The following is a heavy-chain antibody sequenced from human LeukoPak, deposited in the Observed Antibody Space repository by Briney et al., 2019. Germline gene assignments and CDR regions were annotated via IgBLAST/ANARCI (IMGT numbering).Heavy chain of an antibody. D-gene: IGHD3-9*01. CDR3: AKAVRRYFDWLGYYYGMDV. CDR2: ISGSGGST. Sequence: GGSLRLSCEASGSGFTFGNFGMSWVRQAPGKGLEWVSAISGSGGSTYYADSVKGRFTISRDNSKNTLYLQMNSLRAEDTAVYYCAKAVRRYFDWLGYYYGMDVWGQGTTVTVSS. J-gene: IGHJ6*02. CDR1: GSGFTFGNFG. V-gene: IGHV3-23*01.